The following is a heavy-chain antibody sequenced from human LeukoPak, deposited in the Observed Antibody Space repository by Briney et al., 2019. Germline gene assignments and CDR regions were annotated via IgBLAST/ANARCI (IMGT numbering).Heavy chain of an antibody. D-gene: IGHD3-22*01. CDR2: INHSGST. CDR3: ARAGDSSGYSDY. Sequence: PSETLSLTCAVYGGSFSGYYWSWIRQPPGKGLEWIGEINHSGSTNYNPSLKSRVTISVDTSKNQFSLKLSSVTAADTAVHYCARAGDSSGYSDYWGQGILVTVSS. CDR1: GGSFSGYY. V-gene: IGHV4-34*01. J-gene: IGHJ4*02.